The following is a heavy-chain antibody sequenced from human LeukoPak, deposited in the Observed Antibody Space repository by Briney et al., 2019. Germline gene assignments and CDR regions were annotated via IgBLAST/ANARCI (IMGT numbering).Heavy chain of an antibody. Sequence: PGGSLRLSCAASGFTFSSYAMSWVRQAPGKGLEWVSDISGSGEYTYYVDSLKGRFTISRDNSKSTLYLQMNSLRAEDTAVYYCAKTGLSGWFHFDSWGQGTLVTVSS. J-gene: IGHJ4*02. CDR3: AKTGLSGWFHFDS. CDR2: ISGSGEYT. CDR1: GFTFSSYA. D-gene: IGHD6-19*01. V-gene: IGHV3-23*01.